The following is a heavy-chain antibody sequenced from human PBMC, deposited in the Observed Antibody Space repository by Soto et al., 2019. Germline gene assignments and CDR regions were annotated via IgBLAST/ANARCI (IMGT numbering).Heavy chain of an antibody. CDR3: AKDPLTRGWFDP. CDR2: ISAGGTT. J-gene: IGHJ5*02. Sequence: ESGGGLVQPGGSLRLSCAASGFTFSGNAMTWVRQAPGKGLDWVSGISAGGTTYYADSAKGRFTISRDNSKNTLYLQMNSLRADDTAVYYCAKDPLTRGWFDPWGQGTLVTVSS. V-gene: IGHV3-23*01. CDR1: GFTFSGNA.